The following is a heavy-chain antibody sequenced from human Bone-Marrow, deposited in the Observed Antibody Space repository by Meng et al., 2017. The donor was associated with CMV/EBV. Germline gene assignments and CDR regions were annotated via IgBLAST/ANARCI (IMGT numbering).Heavy chain of an antibody. CDR1: GFSFSHYG. Sequence: ASGFSFSHYGMNWVRQAPGKGLEWVAVIPSGGGNTYYAGSVRGRFTISRDSSSDTLHLEMKSLRAEDTAVYYCAKSWDDFWRGLLQHWGQGTLVTVSS. V-gene: IGHV3-30*02. CDR3: AKSWDDFWRGLLQH. D-gene: IGHD3-3*01. CDR2: IPSGGGNT. J-gene: IGHJ1*01.